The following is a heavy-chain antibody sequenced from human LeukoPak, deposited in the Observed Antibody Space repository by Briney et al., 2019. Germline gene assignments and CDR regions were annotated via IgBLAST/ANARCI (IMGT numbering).Heavy chain of an antibody. CDR2: MNPNSGNT. CDR1: GYTFTSYG. D-gene: IGHD3-16*02. J-gene: IGHJ4*02. Sequence: GASVKVSCKASGYTFTSYGISWVRQATGQGLEWMGWMNPNSGNTGYAQKFQGRVTITRNTSISTAYMELSSLRSEDTAVYYCAMDGSAVWGSYHYWGQGTLVTVSS. CDR3: AMDGSAVWGSYHY. V-gene: IGHV1-8*03.